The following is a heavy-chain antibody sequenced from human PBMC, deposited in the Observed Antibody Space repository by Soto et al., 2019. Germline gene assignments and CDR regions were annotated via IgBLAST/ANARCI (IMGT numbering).Heavy chain of an antibody. J-gene: IGHJ3*02. D-gene: IGHD4-17*01. CDR3: ATDYGGNSVFAFDI. CDR1: GGTFSSYA. Sequence: SVKVSCKASGGTFSSYAISWVRQAPGQGLEWMGGIIPIFGTASYAQKFQGRVTITADESTSTAYMELSSLRSEDTAVYYCATDYGGNSVFAFDIWGQGTMVTVSS. CDR2: IIPIFGTA. V-gene: IGHV1-69*13.